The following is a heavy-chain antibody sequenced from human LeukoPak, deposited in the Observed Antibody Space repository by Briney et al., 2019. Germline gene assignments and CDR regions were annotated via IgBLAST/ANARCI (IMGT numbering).Heavy chain of an antibody. D-gene: IGHD1-14*01. CDR3: AKVGPEYYYYMDV. J-gene: IGHJ6*03. Sequence: GGSLRLSCAASGFTFSSYGMHWVRQAPGKGLEWVAFIRYDGSIKYYADSVKGRFTISRDNSKNTLYLQMNSLRAEDTAVYYCAKVGPEYYYYMDVWGKGTTVTVSS. CDR2: IRYDGSIK. V-gene: IGHV3-30*02. CDR1: GFTFSSYG.